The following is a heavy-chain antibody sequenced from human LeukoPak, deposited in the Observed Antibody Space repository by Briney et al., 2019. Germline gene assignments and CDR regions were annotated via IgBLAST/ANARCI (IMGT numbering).Heavy chain of an antibody. J-gene: IGHJ6*03. V-gene: IGHV4-61*02. CDR3: ARRVGLRYFAIPPEGYYYYYMDV. CDR1: GGSISSGSYY. D-gene: IGHD3-9*01. Sequence: PSQTLSLTCTVSGGSISSGSYYWSWNRQPAGKGLEWIGRIYTSGSTNYNPSLKSRVTISVDTSKNQFSLKLSSVTAADTAVYYCARRVGLRYFAIPPEGYYYYYMDVWGKGTTVSISS. CDR2: IYTSGST.